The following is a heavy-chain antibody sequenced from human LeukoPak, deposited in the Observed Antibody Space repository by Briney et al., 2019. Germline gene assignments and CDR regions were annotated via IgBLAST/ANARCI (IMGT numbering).Heavy chain of an antibody. Sequence: KSSETQSLTCTVSGGSISSGDYYWSWIRQPPGKGLEWIGYIYYSGSTYYNPSLKSRVTISVDTSKNQVSLKLSSVTAADTAVYYCATGDGYNSFDYWGQGTLVTVSS. CDR3: ATGDGYNSFDY. CDR1: GGSISSGDYY. V-gene: IGHV4-30-4*01. D-gene: IGHD5-24*01. J-gene: IGHJ4*02. CDR2: IYYSGST.